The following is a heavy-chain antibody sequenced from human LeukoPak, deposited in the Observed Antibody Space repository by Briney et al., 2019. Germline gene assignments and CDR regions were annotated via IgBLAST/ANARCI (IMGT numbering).Heavy chain of an antibody. Sequence: ASVKVSCKASGYTFTSYGISWVRQAPGQGLEWMGWISAYNGNTNYAQKLQGRVTMTTDTSTSTAYMELRSLRSDDTAVYYCARWEVPYYDILTGYRAWDYWGQGTLVTVSS. J-gene: IGHJ4*02. CDR1: GYTFTSYG. CDR3: ARWEVPYYDILTGYRAWDY. CDR2: ISAYNGNT. D-gene: IGHD3-9*01. V-gene: IGHV1-18*01.